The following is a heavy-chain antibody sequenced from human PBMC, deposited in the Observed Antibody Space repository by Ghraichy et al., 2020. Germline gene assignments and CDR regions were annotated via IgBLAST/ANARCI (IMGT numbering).Heavy chain of an antibody. CDR2: INTSGNKT. V-gene: IGHV3-23*05. CDR3: VRDLADYESDT. J-gene: IGHJ5*02. Sequence: GGSLRLSCVASGFSFSDFVMSWVRQAPGKGLEWVSDINTSGNKTLYADSVKGRVSISRDNSQNTLFLHIRSLRVEDTATYYCVRDLADYESDTWGRGTLVTVSS. D-gene: IGHD4-17*01. CDR1: GFSFSDFV.